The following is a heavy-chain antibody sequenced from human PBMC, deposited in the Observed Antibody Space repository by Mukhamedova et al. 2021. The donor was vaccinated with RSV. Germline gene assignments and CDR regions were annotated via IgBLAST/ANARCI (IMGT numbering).Heavy chain of an antibody. J-gene: IGHJ4*02. Sequence: GKGLEWIGEINHSGSTNYNPSLKSRVTISVDTSKNQFSLKMSSVTAADTAVYYCARPGIVGATNPYYFDYWSQGTLVTVSS. CDR2: INHSGST. D-gene: IGHD1-26*01. CDR3: ARPGIVGATNPYYFDY. V-gene: IGHV4-34*01.